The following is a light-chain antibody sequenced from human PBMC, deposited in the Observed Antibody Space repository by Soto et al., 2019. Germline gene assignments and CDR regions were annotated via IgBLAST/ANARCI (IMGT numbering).Light chain of an antibody. V-gene: IGKV1-39*01. CDR3: QRSYSIPST. J-gene: IGKJ2*01. Sequence: DIQMTQSPSSLSASVGDRVTITCRASQSIRNYVNWYQQKQWKAPKFLIYVASTLQSGVPSSFSGSGSGTDFTLAISSLQPEDFATYYCQRSYSIPSTFGPGTKLEIK. CDR2: VAS. CDR1: QSIRNY.